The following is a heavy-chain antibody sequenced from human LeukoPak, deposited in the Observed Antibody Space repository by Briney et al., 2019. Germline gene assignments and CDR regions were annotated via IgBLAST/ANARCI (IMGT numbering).Heavy chain of an antibody. CDR1: GFTFSSYG. CDR2: IRYDGSNK. D-gene: IGHD3-22*01. J-gene: IGHJ4*02. CDR3: AKDARSRYYYDSSGYYYGAHFDY. V-gene: IGHV3-30*02. Sequence: PGGSLRLSCAASGFTFSSYGMHWVRQAPGKGLEWVAFIRYDGSNKYYADSVKGRFTISRDNSKNTLYLQMNSLRAEDTAVYYCAKDARSRYYYDSSGYYYGAHFDYWGQGTLVTVSS.